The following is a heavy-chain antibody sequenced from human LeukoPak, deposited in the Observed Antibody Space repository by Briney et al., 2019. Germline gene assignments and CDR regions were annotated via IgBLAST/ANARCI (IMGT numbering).Heavy chain of an antibody. CDR1: GGSISSSSYY. CDR3: ARHVWRSSMVRGGNKVFDY. Sequence: NPSETLSLTCTVSGGSISSSSYYWGWIRQPPGKGLEWIGSIYYSGSTYYNPSLKSRVTISVDTSKNQFSLKLSSGTAADTAVYCCARHVWRSSMVRGGNKVFDYWGQGTLVTVSS. D-gene: IGHD3-10*01. J-gene: IGHJ4*02. V-gene: IGHV4-39*01. CDR2: IYYSGST.